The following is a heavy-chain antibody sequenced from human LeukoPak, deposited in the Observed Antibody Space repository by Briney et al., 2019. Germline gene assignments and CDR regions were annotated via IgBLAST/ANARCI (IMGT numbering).Heavy chain of an antibody. Sequence: SVKVSCKASGYTFTGYYMHWVRQAPGQGLEWMGGIIPLFGTPDYAQKFQDRLTITADKSTSTAYMELSSLRSEDTAVYYCARGSRITYSHDAFDIWGQGTMVTVSS. V-gene: IGHV1-69*06. D-gene: IGHD1-20*01. CDR3: ARGSRITYSHDAFDI. J-gene: IGHJ3*02. CDR2: IIPLFGTP. CDR1: GYTFTGYY.